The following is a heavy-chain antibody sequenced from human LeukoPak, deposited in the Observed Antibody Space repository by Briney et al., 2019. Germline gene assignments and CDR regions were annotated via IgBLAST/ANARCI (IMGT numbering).Heavy chain of an antibody. CDR2: IYSGGST. CDR3: ARMMGVTDSLGYFDY. J-gene: IGHJ4*02. D-gene: IGHD2-21*02. Sequence: GGSLRLSCAASGFTVSSNYMSWVRQAPGKGLEWVSVIYSGGSTYYADSVKGRFTISRDNSKNTLYLQMNSLRAEDTAVYYCARMMGVTDSLGYFDYWGQGTLVTVSS. CDR1: GFTVSSNY. V-gene: IGHV3-53*01.